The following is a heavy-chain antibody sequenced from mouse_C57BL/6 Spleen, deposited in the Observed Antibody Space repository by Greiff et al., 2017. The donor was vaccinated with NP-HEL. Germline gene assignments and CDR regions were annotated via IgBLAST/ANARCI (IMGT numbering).Heavy chain of an antibody. CDR2: IDPSDSYT. J-gene: IGHJ4*01. D-gene: IGHD2-1*01. Sequence: QVQLQQPGAELVMPGASVKLSCKASGYTFTSYWMHWVKQRPGQGLEWIGEIDPSDSYTNYNQKFKGKSTLTIDTSSSTACMQLSSLTSEDSAVYDCARFPGNYYAMDYWGQGTSVTVSS. CDR3: ARFPGNYYAMDY. CDR1: GYTFTSYW. V-gene: IGHV1-69*01.